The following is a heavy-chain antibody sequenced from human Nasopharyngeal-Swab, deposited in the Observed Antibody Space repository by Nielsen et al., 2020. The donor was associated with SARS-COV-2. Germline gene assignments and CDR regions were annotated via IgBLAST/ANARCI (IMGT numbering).Heavy chain of an antibody. V-gene: IGHV3-48*04. D-gene: IGHD3-16*01. Sequence: GESLKISCEASGFTLDTYSMNWVRQAPGKGLEWVSYISSSRTTIYYADSVKGRFTIPRDDAKNSLYLQMNSLKVDDTAVYYCARRNPWGWDFDYWGQGTLVTVSS. CDR3: ARRNPWGWDFDY. CDR2: ISSSRTTI. J-gene: IGHJ4*02. CDR1: GFTLDTYS.